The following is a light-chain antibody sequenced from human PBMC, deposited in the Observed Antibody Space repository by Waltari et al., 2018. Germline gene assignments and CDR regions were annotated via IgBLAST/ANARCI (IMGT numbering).Light chain of an antibody. CDR1: SSDVGDYNY. CDR2: NVS. V-gene: IGLV2-14*01. Sequence: QSALTQPASVSGSPGQSITISCTGTSSDVGDYNYVFCYQQHPGSAPTLIIYNVSNRPSGISNRLSGSKSGNTASLTISGLQAEDEADYYCSSHISSTTLVFGGGTKLTVV. CDR3: SSHISSTTLV. J-gene: IGLJ3*02.